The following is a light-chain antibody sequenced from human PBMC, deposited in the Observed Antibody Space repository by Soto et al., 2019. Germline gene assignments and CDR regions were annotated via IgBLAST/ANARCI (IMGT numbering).Light chain of an antibody. CDR1: QSVSSNY. CDR3: QQYGSSRWT. J-gene: IGKJ1*01. Sequence: NVLTQSPVSLSLSPGERATLSWRASQSVSSNYVAWYQQKPGQAPRLLVYGASGRATGIPDRFSGSGSGTDFTLTISRLEPEDFAVYYCQQYGSSRWTFGQGTKVDIK. V-gene: IGKV3-20*01. CDR2: GAS.